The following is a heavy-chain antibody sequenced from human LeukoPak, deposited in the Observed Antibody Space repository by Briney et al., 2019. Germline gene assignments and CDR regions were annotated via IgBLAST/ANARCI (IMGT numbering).Heavy chain of an antibody. CDR2: IIPIFGTA. J-gene: IGHJ6*03. CDR3: ARSLTVYGSGSYYNVYYYYYMDV. Sequence: ASVKVSCKASGGTFSSYAISWVRQAPGQGLEWMGGIIPIFGTANYAQKFQGRVTITTDESTSTAYMELSSLRSEDTAVYYCARSLTVYGSGSYYNVYYYYYMDVWGKGTTVTVSS. D-gene: IGHD3-10*01. CDR1: GGTFSSYA. V-gene: IGHV1-69*05.